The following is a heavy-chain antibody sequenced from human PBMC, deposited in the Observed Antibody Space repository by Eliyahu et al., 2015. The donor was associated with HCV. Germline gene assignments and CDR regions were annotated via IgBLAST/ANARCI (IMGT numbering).Heavy chain of an antibody. V-gene: IGHV4-4*07. CDR2: IFVSGST. J-gene: IGHJ2*01. Sequence: GPGLVKPSETLSLTCTVSGGSISSYSWNWIRQSAGKRLEWIGRIFVSGSTNYNPSLRSRVTMSKDTSKNYFSLRLTSVTAADTAVYFCARDVASVTTGVWYFDLWGRGTLVTVSS. CDR3: ARDVASVTTGVWYFDL. CDR1: GGSISSYS. D-gene: IGHD4-17*01.